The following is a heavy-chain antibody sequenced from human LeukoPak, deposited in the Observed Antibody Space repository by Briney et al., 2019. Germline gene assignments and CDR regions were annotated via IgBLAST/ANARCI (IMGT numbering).Heavy chain of an antibody. V-gene: IGHV3-74*01. D-gene: IGHD6-13*01. CDR2: INSDGSDT. Sequence: GGSLRLSCAASGFTFSRYWMHWVRHAPGKGLVWVSHINSDGSDTSYADSVKGRFTISRDNAKNTLYLQMNSLRAEDTAVYYCANLAADGPFDIWGQGTMVTVSS. J-gene: IGHJ3*02. CDR1: GFTFSRYW. CDR3: ANLAADGPFDI.